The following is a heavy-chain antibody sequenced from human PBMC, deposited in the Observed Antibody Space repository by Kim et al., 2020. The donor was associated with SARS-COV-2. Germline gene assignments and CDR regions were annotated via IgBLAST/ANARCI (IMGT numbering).Heavy chain of an antibody. J-gene: IGHJ4*02. D-gene: IGHD4-17*01. V-gene: IGHV4-59*01. Sequence: KYNPSLQGRVTISVDTSKNQFSLTLRFVTAADTAIYYCAGTATTWGDFDYWGQGTLVTVSS. CDR3: AGTATTWGDFDY.